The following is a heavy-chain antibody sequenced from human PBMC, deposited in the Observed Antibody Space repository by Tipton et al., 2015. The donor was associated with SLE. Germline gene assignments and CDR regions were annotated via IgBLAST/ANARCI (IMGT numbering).Heavy chain of an antibody. D-gene: IGHD1-26*01. CDR3: ASSHGGELPWYNWLDP. J-gene: IGHJ5*02. CDR2: ISSSGNTI. V-gene: IGHV3-48*03. CDR1: GFIFSSHE. Sequence: SLRLSCAASGFIFSSHEMNWVRQAPGKGLEWVSYISSSGNTIYYADSVKGRFTISRDNSKNTLYLQMNSLRAEDTAVYYCASSHGGELPWYNWLDPWGQGTLVTVSS.